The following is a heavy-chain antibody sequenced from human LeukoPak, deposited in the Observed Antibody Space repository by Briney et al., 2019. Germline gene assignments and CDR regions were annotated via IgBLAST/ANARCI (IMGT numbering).Heavy chain of an antibody. CDR1: GFTFSSCG. V-gene: IGHV3-30*18. D-gene: IGHD3-10*01. J-gene: IGHJ4*02. Sequence: GGSLRLSCAASGFTFSSCGMQWVRQAPGRGREWVAVITYDGDTTYFEDSVKGRFTISRDTSKSTLYLQMNSLGAEDTAVYYCVKEQGSGSYRTADYWGQGTLVTVSS. CDR2: ITYDGDTT. CDR3: VKEQGSGSYRTADY.